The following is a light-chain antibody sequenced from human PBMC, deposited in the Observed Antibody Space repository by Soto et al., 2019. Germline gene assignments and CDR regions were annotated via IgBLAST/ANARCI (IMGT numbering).Light chain of an antibody. V-gene: IGKV1-5*03. J-gene: IGKJ4*01. Sequence: DIQMTQSPSTLSASVGDRVTISCRASQNLNYWLAWYQQKPGKAPKLLIHKASSLESGAPSRFSGTGSGTEFTLTISSLQPDDFATYYCQQYITYPLTFGGGTKVEIK. CDR2: KAS. CDR3: QQYITYPLT. CDR1: QNLNYW.